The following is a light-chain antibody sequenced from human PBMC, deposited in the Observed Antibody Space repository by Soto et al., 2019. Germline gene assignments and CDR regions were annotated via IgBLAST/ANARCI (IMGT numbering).Light chain of an antibody. V-gene: IGKV3-15*01. CDR2: GAS. CDR1: QSVSSN. J-gene: IGKJ2*01. CDR3: QQYNYWPYT. Sequence: EIVMTQSPATLSVSPGERATLSCRASQSVSSNLAWYQQKPGQAPRLLISGASTRDTGIQARFSGSGSGTEFTLTISSLQSEDFAVYYCQQYNYWPYTFGQGTKLEIK.